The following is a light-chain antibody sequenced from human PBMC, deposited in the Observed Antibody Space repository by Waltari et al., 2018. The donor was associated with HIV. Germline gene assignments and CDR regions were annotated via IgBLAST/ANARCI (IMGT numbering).Light chain of an antibody. V-gene: IGKV3-20*01. CDR1: QSVSSSY. J-gene: IGKJ3*01. CDR2: GAS. CDR3: QQYGSSLLFT. Sequence: PGTLSLSPGERATLSCRASQSVSSSYLAWYQQKPGQAPRLLIYGASSRATGIPDRFSGSGSGTDFTLTISRLEPEDFAVYYCQQYGSSLLFTFGPGTKVDIK.